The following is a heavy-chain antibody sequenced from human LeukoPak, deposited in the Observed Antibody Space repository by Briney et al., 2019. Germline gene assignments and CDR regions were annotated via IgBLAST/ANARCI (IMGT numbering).Heavy chain of an antibody. D-gene: IGHD3-22*01. CDR3: ARDLKSADSRSFDY. CDR2: ISAYNGNT. V-gene: IGHV1-18*01. J-gene: IGHJ4*02. Sequence: ASVKVSCKASGYTFTSYGISWVRQAPGQGLEWMGWISAYNGNTNYAQKLQGRVTMTTDTPTSTAYMELRSLRSDDTAVYYCARDLKSADSRSFDYWGQGTLVTVSS. CDR1: GYTFTSYG.